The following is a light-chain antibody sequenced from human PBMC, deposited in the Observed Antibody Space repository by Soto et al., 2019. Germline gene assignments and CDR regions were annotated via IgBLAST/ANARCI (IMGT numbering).Light chain of an antibody. CDR3: QQYNNWPPIT. J-gene: IGKJ5*01. Sequence: ETVMTQSPAPLSVSPGERATLSCRASQSVSSKLAWYQQKPGQAPRLLIYGASPRATGIPARFSGSGSGTEFTLSISSLQSEDSAVYYCQQYNNWPPITFGQGTRLEI. CDR2: GAS. V-gene: IGKV3D-15*01. CDR1: QSVSSK.